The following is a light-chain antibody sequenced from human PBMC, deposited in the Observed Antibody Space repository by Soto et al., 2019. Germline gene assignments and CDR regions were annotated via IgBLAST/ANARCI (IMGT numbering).Light chain of an antibody. V-gene: IGLV2-14*03. CDR2: DVS. CDR3: SSYTTSNTVV. CDR1: SSDVGGYNY. Sequence: QSVLTQPASVSGSPGQSITISCTGTSSDVGGYNYVSWYQHHPGKGPKLMIYDVSNRPSGVSNRFSGSKSGNTASLTISGLQTEDEADYYGSSYTTSNTVVFGGGTKLTVL. J-gene: IGLJ2*01.